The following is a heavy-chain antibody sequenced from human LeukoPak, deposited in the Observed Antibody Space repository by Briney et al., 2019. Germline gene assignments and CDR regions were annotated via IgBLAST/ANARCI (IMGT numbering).Heavy chain of an antibody. CDR3: ARDGKAVAVAFDI. D-gene: IGHD6-19*01. J-gene: IGHJ3*02. CDR2: IGSSGRTI. CDR1: GFTFSDYY. V-gene: IGHV3-11*04. Sequence: PGGSLRLSCAASGFTFSDYYMSWIRQAPGKGLEWVSYIGSSGRTIYYADSVKGRFTISRDNAKNSLYLQMNSLRAEDTAVYYYARDGKAVAVAFDIWGQGTMVTVSS.